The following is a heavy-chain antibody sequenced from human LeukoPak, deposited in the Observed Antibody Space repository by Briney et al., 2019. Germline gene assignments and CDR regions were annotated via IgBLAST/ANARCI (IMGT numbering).Heavy chain of an antibody. CDR2: INHSGST. V-gene: IGHV4-34*01. J-gene: IGHJ6*02. D-gene: IGHD3-22*01. CDR1: GGSFSGYY. Sequence: SETLSLTCAVYGGSFSGYYWSWIRQPPGKGLEWIGEINHSGSTNYNPSLKSRVTISVDTSKNQFSLKLSSVTAADTAVYYCARGLYYYDSSGYYHTYYYYGMDVWGQGTTVTVSS. CDR3: ARGLYYYDSSGYYHTYYYYGMDV.